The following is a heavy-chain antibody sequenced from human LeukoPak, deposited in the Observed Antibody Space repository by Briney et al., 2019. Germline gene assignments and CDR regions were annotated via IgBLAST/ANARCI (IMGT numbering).Heavy chain of an antibody. CDR2: ISGSGDYT. CDR1: GFTFSGYA. D-gene: IGHD5-12*01. V-gene: IGHV3-23*01. CDR3: ARLGYDYMAPFDY. Sequence: GGSLRLSCAVSGFTFSGYAMSWVRQAPGKGLEWVSTISGSGDYTYYADSVKGRFSISRDNSKNSLYLQMHSLRDEDTAVYYCARLGYDYMAPFDYWGQGTLVTVSS. J-gene: IGHJ4*02.